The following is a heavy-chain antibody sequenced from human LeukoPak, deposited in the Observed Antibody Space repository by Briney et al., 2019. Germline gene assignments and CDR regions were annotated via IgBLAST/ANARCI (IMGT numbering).Heavy chain of an antibody. CDR2: ISYDGSNK. D-gene: IGHD2-2*01. CDR1: GFTFSSYA. V-gene: IGHV3-30*04. CDR3: ARDYCSSTSCPGGWFDP. Sequence: QPGRSLRLSCAASGFTFSSYAMHWVRQAPGKGLEWVAVISYDGSNKYYADSVKGRFTISRGNSKNTLYLQMNSLRVEDTAVYYCARDYCSSTSCPGGWFDPWGQGTLVTVSS. J-gene: IGHJ5*02.